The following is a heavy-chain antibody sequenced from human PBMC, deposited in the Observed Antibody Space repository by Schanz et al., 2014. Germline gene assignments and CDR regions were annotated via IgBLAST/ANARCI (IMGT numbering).Heavy chain of an antibody. Sequence: VHLLESGGGLVPPGGSLRLSCAASGFAFSSFAMTWVRQAPGRGLEWVAFVPFDGSQKFYADSVKGRFTISRDNSKNTLYLQMNSLRAEDTAVYYCAKGRFGELSAFDIWGQGTMVTVSS. CDR1: GFAFSSFA. CDR3: AKGRFGELSAFDI. V-gene: IGHV3-30*02. J-gene: IGHJ3*02. CDR2: VPFDGSQK. D-gene: IGHD3-10*01.